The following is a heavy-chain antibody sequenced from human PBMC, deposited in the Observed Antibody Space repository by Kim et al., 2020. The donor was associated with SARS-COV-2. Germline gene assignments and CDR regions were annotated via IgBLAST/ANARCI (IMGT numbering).Heavy chain of an antibody. Sequence: SETLSLTCAVYGGSFSGYYWSWIRQPPGKGLEWIGEINHSGSTNYNPSLKSRVTISVDTSKNQFSMKLSSVTAADTAVYYCASTRCYYDSSGQQRCEDYWGQGTLVTVSS. CDR2: INHSGST. V-gene: IGHV4-34*01. CDR1: GGSFSGYY. J-gene: IGHJ4*02. D-gene: IGHD3-22*01. CDR3: ASTRCYYDSSGQQRCEDY.